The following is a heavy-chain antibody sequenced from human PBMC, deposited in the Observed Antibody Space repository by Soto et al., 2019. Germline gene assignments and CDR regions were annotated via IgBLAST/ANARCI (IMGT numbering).Heavy chain of an antibody. CDR1: GFTFSTFS. V-gene: IGHV3-48*02. CDR2: IGGSGGSI. J-gene: IGHJ4*02. D-gene: IGHD1-26*01. Sequence: PGGSLRLSCAASGFTFSTFSMNWVRQAPGKGLEWLSYIGGSGGSISYADSVKGRFTISRDNGKNTLYLQMSSLRDEDTAVYYCARDLAWAFDSWGQGALVTV. CDR3: ARDLAWAFDS.